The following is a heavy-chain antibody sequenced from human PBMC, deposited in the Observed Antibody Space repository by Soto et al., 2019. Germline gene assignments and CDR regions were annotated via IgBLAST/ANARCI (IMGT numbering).Heavy chain of an antibody. D-gene: IGHD6-6*01. CDR3: ARAQFVRSSEPPYYYYYGMDA. Sequence: ASVKVSCKASGGTFSSYAISWVRQAPGQGLEWMGGIIPIFGTANYAQKFQGRVTITADESTSTAYMELSSLRSEDTAVYYCARAQFVRSSEPPYYYYYGMDAWGQGTTVTVSS. CDR2: IIPIFGTA. CDR1: GGTFSSYA. J-gene: IGHJ6*02. V-gene: IGHV1-69*13.